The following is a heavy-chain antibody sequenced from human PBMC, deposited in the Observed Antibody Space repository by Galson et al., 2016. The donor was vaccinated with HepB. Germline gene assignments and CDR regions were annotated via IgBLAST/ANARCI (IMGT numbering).Heavy chain of an antibody. J-gene: IGHJ4*02. CDR2: TYYRSKWYN. CDR1: GDSVSSNSAV. V-gene: IGHV6-1*01. Sequence: CAISGDSVSSNSAVWNWIRQSPSKGLEWLGRTYYRSKWYNDYAVSVKSRITINPDTSKNQFSLQLNSVTPEDTAVYYCAATYSSGAYWGQGILVTVSS. CDR3: AATYSSGAY. D-gene: IGHD6-25*01.